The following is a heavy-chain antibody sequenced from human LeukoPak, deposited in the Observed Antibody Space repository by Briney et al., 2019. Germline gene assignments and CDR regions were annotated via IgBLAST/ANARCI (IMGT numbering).Heavy chain of an antibody. CDR1: GFTFSTSG. V-gene: IGHV3-30*02. Sequence: PGGSLRLSCAASGFTFSTSGMHWVRQAPGKGLEWVAFIRYGGSDIYYGDSVKGRFTISRDNSKNTLYLQMNSLRGEDTAVYYCAKEPYSSVYYFYYMDVWGKGTTVTVSS. CDR3: AKEPYSSVYYFYYMDV. CDR2: IRYGGSDI. D-gene: IGHD6-25*01. J-gene: IGHJ6*03.